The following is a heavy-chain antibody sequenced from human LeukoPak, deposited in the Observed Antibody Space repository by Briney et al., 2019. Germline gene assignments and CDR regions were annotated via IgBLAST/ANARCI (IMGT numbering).Heavy chain of an antibody. CDR3: ARDSIRVQTGTTP. CDR1: GGSISSYY. Sequence: SETLSLTCTVSGGSISSYYWSWIRQPPGKGLEWIGYIYTSGSTNYNPSLKSRVTISVDTSKNQFSLKLSSVTAADTAVYYCARDSIRVQTGTTPWGRGTLVTVSS. CDR2: IYTSGST. J-gene: IGHJ5*02. D-gene: IGHD1-1*01. V-gene: IGHV4-59*01.